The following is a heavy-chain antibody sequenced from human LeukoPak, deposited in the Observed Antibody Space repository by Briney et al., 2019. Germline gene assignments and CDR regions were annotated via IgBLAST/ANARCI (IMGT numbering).Heavy chain of an antibody. Sequence: ASLRVSSKAPGYTFTSYDINCGRQATGQELEWMGWMNPNSGNTGYAQKFQGRVTMTRNTSISTAYMELSSLRSEDTAVYYCARGQYDYGDPMDYWGQGTLVTVSS. CDR2: MNPNSGNT. CDR3: ARGQYDYGDPMDY. J-gene: IGHJ4*02. V-gene: IGHV1-8*01. CDR1: GYTFTSYD. D-gene: IGHD4-17*01.